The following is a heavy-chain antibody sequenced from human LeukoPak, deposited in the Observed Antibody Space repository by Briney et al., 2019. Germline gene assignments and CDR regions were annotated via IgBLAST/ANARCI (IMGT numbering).Heavy chain of an antibody. CDR2: TYYRSKWYN. D-gene: IGHD6-13*01. Sequence: SQTLSLTCAISGXSVSSNSSVWNWIRQSPSRGLEWLGRTYYRSKWYNDYAVSVRSRISINPDTSKNQFSLQLNSVTPEDTAVYYCARGGAAAGLDYWGQGTLVTVSS. CDR1: GXSVSSNSSV. J-gene: IGHJ4*02. V-gene: IGHV6-1*01. CDR3: ARGGAAAGLDY.